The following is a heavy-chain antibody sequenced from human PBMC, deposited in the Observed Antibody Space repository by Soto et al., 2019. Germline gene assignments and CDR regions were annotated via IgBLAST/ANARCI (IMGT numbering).Heavy chain of an antibody. Sequence: PGGSLRLSCATSGFDFSNTWIHWVRQVPGQGLVWVSRINSDGSSIIYAGSVKGRFTLSRDNAKNTVHLQMSSLRVEDTAVYYCAKDWYHTIDSWGQGIPVTVSS. D-gene: IGHD1-20*01. J-gene: IGHJ4*02. CDR1: GFDFSNTW. CDR2: INSDGSSI. V-gene: IGHV3-74*01. CDR3: AKDWYHTIDS.